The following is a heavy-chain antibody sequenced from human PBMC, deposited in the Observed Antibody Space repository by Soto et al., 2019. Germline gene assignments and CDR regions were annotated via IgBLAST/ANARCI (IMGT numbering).Heavy chain of an antibody. Sequence: SETLSLTCTVSGGSISSSSYYWGWIRQPPGKGLEWIGSIYYSGSTYYNPSLKSRVTISVDTSKNQFSLKLSSVTAADTAVYYCAIALLRYCSGGSCDRFDAWGQGALVTVSS. CDR3: AIALLRYCSGGSCDRFDA. J-gene: IGHJ5*02. CDR2: IYYSGST. D-gene: IGHD2-15*01. CDR1: GGSISSSSYY. V-gene: IGHV4-39*01.